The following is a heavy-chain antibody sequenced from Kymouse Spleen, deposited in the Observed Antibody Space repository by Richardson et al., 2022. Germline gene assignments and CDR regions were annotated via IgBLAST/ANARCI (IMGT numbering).Heavy chain of an antibody. CDR2: TYYRSKWYN. J-gene: IGHJ6*02. CDR3: ASGSYGSGSYGYYYYYGMDV. Sequence: QVQLQQSGPGLVKPSQTLSLTCAISGDSVSSNSAAWNWIRQSPSRGLEWLGRTYYRSKWYNDYAVSVKSRITINPDTSKNQFSLQLNSVTPEDTAVYYCASGSYGSGSYGYYYYYGMDVWGQGTTVTVSS. D-gene: IGHD3-10*01. V-gene: IGHV6-1*01. CDR1: GDSVSSNSAA.